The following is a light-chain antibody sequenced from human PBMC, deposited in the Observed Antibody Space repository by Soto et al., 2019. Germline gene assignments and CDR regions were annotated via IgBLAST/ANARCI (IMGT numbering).Light chain of an antibody. CDR1: SSNIGSNT. V-gene: IGLV1-44*01. CDR3: AAWDDSLNGPV. J-gene: IGLJ1*01. CDR2: SLN. Sequence: QSALTQPPSASGTPGQRVTISCSGSSSNIGSNTVNWYQQLPGTAPKLLIFSLNQRPSGVPDRFSGSRSGTSASLAISGLQSEDEADYYCAAWDDSLNGPVFGTGTKVTVL.